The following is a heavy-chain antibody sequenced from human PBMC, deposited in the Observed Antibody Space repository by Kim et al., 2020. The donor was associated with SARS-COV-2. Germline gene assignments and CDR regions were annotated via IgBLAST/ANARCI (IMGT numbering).Heavy chain of an antibody. CDR1: GGSFSGYY. Sequence: SETLSLTCAVYGGSFSGYYWSWIRQPPGKGLEWIGEINHSGSTNYNPSLKSRVTISVDTSKNQFSLKLSSVTAADTAVYYCARGGYDYVWGSYRLLGFDYWGQGTLVTVSS. J-gene: IGHJ4*02. CDR3: ARGGYDYVWGSYRLLGFDY. V-gene: IGHV4-34*01. CDR2: INHSGST. D-gene: IGHD3-16*02.